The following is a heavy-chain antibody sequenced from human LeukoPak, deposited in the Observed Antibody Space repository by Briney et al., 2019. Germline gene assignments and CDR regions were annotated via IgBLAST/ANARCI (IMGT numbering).Heavy chain of an antibody. D-gene: IGHD5-18*01. CDR3: ARDRKVAMGFFDY. CDR1: GFTFSSYS. Sequence: GGSLRLSCAASGFTFSSYSMNWVRQAPEKGLEWVSYISSSSSTIYYADSVKGRFTISRDNAKNSLYLQMNSLRAEDTAVYYCARDRKVAMGFFDYWGQGTLVTVSS. J-gene: IGHJ4*02. CDR2: ISSSSSTI. V-gene: IGHV3-48*01.